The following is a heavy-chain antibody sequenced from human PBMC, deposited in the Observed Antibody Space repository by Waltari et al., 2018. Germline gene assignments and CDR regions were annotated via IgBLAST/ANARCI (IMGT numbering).Heavy chain of an antibody. J-gene: IGHJ4*02. CDR1: GGSISSGSYY. CDR2: IYTSGST. Sequence: QVQLQESGPGLVKPSQTLSLTCTVSGGSISSGSYYWSWIRQPAGKGLEWIGRIYTSGSTNYNPPLKSRVTISVDTSKNQFSLKLSSVTAADTAVYYCATSEYYYGSGSYHYWGQGTLVTVSS. V-gene: IGHV4-61*02. D-gene: IGHD3-10*01. CDR3: ATSEYYYGSGSYHY.